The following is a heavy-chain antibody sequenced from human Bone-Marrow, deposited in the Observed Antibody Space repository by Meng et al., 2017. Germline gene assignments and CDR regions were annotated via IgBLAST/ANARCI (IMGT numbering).Heavy chain of an antibody. CDR3: AKERIAVAGRPFDY. CDR1: GGSISSYY. CDR2: IYYSGST. V-gene: IGHV4-39*07. J-gene: IGHJ4*02. Sequence: SETLSLTCTVSGGSISSYYWGWIRQPPGKGLEWIGSIYYSGSTYYNPSLKSRVTISVNTSKNQFSLKLSSVTAADTAVYYCAKERIAVAGRPFDYWGQGTLVTVSS. D-gene: IGHD6-19*01.